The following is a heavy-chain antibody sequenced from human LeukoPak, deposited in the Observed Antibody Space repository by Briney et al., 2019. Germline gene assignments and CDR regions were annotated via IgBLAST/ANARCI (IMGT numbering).Heavy chain of an antibody. V-gene: IGHV4-34*01. CDR2: INHSGST. J-gene: IGHJ4*02. CDR3: ARGNYDLWSGYFKYSTYYFDY. Sequence: SETLSLTCAVYGGSFSGYYWSWIRQPPGKGLEWIGEINHSGSTNYNPSLKSRVTISVDTSKNQFSLKLSSVTAADTAVYYCARGNYDLWSGYFKYSTYYFDYWGQGTLVTVSS. D-gene: IGHD3-3*01. CDR1: GGSFSGYY.